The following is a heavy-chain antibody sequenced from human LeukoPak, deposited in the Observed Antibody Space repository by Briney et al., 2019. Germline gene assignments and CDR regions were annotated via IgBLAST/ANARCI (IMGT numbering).Heavy chain of an antibody. Sequence: GGSLRLSCAATGFTFSNYWMSWVRQAPGKGLEWAANISPDGSGTFYVDSVKGRITISRDNSKNSLYLQMNSLTVEETAVYYCVRSIDYWGQGTLVTVSS. CDR2: ISPDGSGT. CDR1: GFTFSNYW. J-gene: IGHJ4*02. CDR3: VRSIDY. V-gene: IGHV3-7*01.